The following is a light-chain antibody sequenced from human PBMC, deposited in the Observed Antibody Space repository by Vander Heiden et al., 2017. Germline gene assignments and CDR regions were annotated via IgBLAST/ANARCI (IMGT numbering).Light chain of an antibody. CDR2: AAS. V-gene: IGKV1-39*01. CDR1: QSISSY. CDR3: QQCDSTGWT. Sequence: DIQMTHSPSSLSASVGDRVTITCRASQSISSYLAWYQQKPGKAPKLLIYAASSLESGVPSRFSGSGSGTDFTLTISSLQPDDFATYYCQQCDSTGWTFGPGTKVDIK. J-gene: IGKJ3*01.